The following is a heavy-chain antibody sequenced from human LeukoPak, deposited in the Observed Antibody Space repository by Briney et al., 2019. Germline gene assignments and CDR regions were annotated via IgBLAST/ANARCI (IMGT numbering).Heavy chain of an antibody. Sequence: SETLSLTCAVYGGSFSGYYWSWIRQPPGRGLEWIGYVYYSGSANYNPSLKSRVTISVDTSRNQFSLNLSSVTAADTAVYYCAMGCSSTSCYRRYFDYWGQGTLVTVSS. CDR1: GGSFSGYY. CDR2: VYYSGSA. V-gene: IGHV4-59*08. D-gene: IGHD2-2*01. J-gene: IGHJ4*02. CDR3: AMGCSSTSCYRRYFDY.